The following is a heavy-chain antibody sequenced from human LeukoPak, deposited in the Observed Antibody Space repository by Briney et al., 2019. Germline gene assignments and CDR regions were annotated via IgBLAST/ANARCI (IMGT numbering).Heavy chain of an antibody. CDR1: GFTFSSYG. J-gene: IGHJ3*02. CDR3: AKSDSSCYFGWAAFDI. V-gene: IGHV3-30*18. D-gene: IGHD3-22*01. CDR2: ISYDGSNK. Sequence: PGRSLRLSCAASGFTFSSYGMHWVRQAPGKGLEWVAVISYDGSNKYYADSVKGRFTISRDNSKNTLYLQMNSLRAEDTAVYYCAKSDSSCYFGWAAFDIWGQGTMVTVSS.